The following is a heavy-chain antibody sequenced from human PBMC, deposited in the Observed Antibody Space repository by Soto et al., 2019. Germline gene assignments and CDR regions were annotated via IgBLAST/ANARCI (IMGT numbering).Heavy chain of an antibody. V-gene: IGHV3-15*01. CDR3: TTRTRYSSSWYVY. CDR2: IKSKTDGGTT. CDR1: GFTFSNAW. J-gene: IGHJ4*02. D-gene: IGHD6-13*01. Sequence: GGSLRLSCAASGFTFSNAWMSWVRQAPGKGLEWVGRIKSKTDGGTTDYAAPVKGRFTISRDDSKNTLYLQMNSLKTEDTAVYYCTTRTRYSSSWYVYWGQGTLVTVSS.